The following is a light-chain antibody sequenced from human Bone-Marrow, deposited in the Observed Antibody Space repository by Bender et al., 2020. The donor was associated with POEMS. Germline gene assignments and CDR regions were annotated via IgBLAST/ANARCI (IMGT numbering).Light chain of an antibody. J-gene: IGLJ3*02. CDR3: AVWDDSLNGWV. V-gene: IGLV2-23*02. CDR2: EVT. Sequence: QSALTQPASLSGSPGQSLTISCSGTSNNIGNYNLVSWYQQHPGKAPKLLISEVTERPSGVSDRFSGSKSGNTASLTISGLQADDEADYYCAVWDDSLNGWVFGGGTKLTVL. CDR1: SNNIGNYNL.